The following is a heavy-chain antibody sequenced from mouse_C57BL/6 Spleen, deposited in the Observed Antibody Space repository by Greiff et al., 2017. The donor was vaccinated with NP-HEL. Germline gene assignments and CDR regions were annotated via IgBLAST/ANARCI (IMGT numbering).Heavy chain of an antibody. V-gene: IGHV5-9-1*02. CDR2: ISSGGDYI. CDR3: TRDDGYYGGYFDV. D-gene: IGHD2-3*01. CDR1: GFTFRSYA. Sequence: EVMLVESGEGLVKPGGSLKLSCAASGFTFRSYAMSWVRQTPEKRLEWVAYISSGGDYIYYADTVKGRFTISRDTARNTLYLQMSSLKSEDTAMYYCTRDDGYYGGYFDVWGTGTTVTVSS. J-gene: IGHJ1*03.